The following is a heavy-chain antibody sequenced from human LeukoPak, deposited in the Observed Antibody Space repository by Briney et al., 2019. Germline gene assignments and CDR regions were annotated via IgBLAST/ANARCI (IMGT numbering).Heavy chain of an antibody. D-gene: IGHD6-19*01. Sequence: SGPTLVKPTQTLTLTCTFSGFSLTSTRVGVGWIRQPPGKALEWLALIYWDDDKRYSPSLKSRLTITKDTSKNQVDLTMTNMDPADTATYYCAHSGYSSGWYYFGYWGQGTLVTVSS. V-gene: IGHV2-5*02. J-gene: IGHJ4*02. CDR2: IYWDDDK. CDR3: AHSGYSSGWYYFGY. CDR1: GFSLTSTRVG.